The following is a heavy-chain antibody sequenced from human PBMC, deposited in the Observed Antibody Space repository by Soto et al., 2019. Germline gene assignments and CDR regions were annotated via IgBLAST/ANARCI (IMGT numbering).Heavy chain of an antibody. J-gene: IGHJ2*01. Sequence: QVTLKESGPVLVKPTETLTLTCTVSGFSLSNARMGVSWIRQPPGKALEWLAHIFSNDEKSYSTSLKSRLTISKDTSKSQVVLTMTNMDPVDTATYYCARIRDYYDSSGYPNWYFDLWGRGTLVTVSS. V-gene: IGHV2-26*01. CDR1: GFSLSNARMG. D-gene: IGHD3-22*01. CDR2: IFSNDEK. CDR3: ARIRDYYDSSGYPNWYFDL.